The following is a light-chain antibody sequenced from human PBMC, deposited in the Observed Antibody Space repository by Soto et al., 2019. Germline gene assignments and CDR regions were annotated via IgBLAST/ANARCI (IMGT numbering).Light chain of an antibody. Sequence: QSVLTQPASVSGSPGQSITISCTGTSSDVGAYTSVSWYQHHPDKAPKVMIYEVNKRPSGVSLRFSGSKSGNTASLTISGLQADDEAHYYCSSYTDSSNYVFGTGTKVTVL. CDR1: SSDVGAYTS. CDR3: SSYTDSSNYV. V-gene: IGLV2-14*01. J-gene: IGLJ1*01. CDR2: EVN.